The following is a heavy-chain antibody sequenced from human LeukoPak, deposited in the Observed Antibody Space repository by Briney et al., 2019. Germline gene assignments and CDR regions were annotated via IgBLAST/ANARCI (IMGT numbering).Heavy chain of an antibody. V-gene: IGHV4-39*07. CDR2: IYYSGST. D-gene: IGHD3-22*01. CDR3: ARAEDYDSSGYYPDAFDI. J-gene: IGHJ3*02. CDR1: GGSISSSSYY. Sequence: SETLSLTCTVSGGSISSSSYYWGWIRQPPGKGLEWIGSIYYSGSTNYNPSLKSRVTISVDTSKNQFSLKLSSVTAADTAVYYCARAEDYDSSGYYPDAFDIWGQGTMVTVSS.